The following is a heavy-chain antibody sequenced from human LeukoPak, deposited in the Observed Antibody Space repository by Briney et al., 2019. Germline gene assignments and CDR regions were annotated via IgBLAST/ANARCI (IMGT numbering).Heavy chain of an antibody. D-gene: IGHD1-26*01. CDR1: GNTFNAYY. J-gene: IGHJ4*02. CDR2: INPNNGGT. CDR3: ARSSYPYYFDY. Sequence: ASVKVSCKASGNTFNAYYMHWVRQAPGQGLEWMGWINPNNGGTNYIRRFQGRVTMTRDTTISTAYMELSRLRSDDTAVYYCARSSYPYYFDYWGQGTLVTVSS. V-gene: IGHV1-2*02.